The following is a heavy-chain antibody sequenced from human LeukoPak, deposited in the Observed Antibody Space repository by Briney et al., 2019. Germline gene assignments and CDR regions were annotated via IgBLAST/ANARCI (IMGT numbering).Heavy chain of an antibody. D-gene: IGHD3-3*01. V-gene: IGHV1-24*01. Sequence: ASVKVSCKVSGYTLTELSMHRVRQAPGKGLEWMGGFDPEDGETIYAQKFQGRVTMTEDTSTDTAYMELSSLRSEDTAVYYCAVRGLRFLEWLLYNYFDYWGQGTLVTVSS. J-gene: IGHJ4*02. CDR1: GYTLTELS. CDR3: AVRGLRFLEWLLYNYFDY. CDR2: FDPEDGET.